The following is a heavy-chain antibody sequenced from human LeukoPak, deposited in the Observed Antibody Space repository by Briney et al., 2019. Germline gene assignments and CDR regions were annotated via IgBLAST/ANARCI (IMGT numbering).Heavy chain of an antibody. CDR1: GYTFTSYY. CDR2: INPNSGGT. J-gene: IGHJ4*02. CDR3: VRDGAKTGDYYFDY. V-gene: IGHV1-2*04. D-gene: IGHD7-27*01. Sequence: ASVKVSCKASGYTFTSYYMHWVRQAPGQGLEWMGWINPNSGGTNYAQKFQGWVTMTRDTSISTAYMELSRLRSDDTAMYYCVRDGAKTGDYYFDYWGQGTLVTVSS.